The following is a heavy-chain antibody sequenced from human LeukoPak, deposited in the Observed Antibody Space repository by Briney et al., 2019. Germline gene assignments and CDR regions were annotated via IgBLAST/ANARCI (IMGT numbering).Heavy chain of an antibody. CDR2: IYYSGST. CDR3: ARAYDSSGYNDY. CDR1: GGSISSYY. D-gene: IGHD3-22*01. Sequence: SETLSLTCTVSGGSISSYYWSWIRQPPGKGLEWIGYIYYSGSTNYNPSLKSRVTISVDTSKNQFSLKLSYVTAADTAVYYCARAYDSSGYNDYWGQGTLVTVSS. V-gene: IGHV4-59*01. J-gene: IGHJ4*02.